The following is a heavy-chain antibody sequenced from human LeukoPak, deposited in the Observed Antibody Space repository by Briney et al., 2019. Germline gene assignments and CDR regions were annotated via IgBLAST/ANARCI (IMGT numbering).Heavy chain of an antibody. CDR2: ISAYNGNT. D-gene: IGHD3-22*01. V-gene: IGHV1-18*01. J-gene: IGHJ4*02. Sequence: GASVTVSCKASGYTFTSYDINWVRQAPGQGLEWMGWISAYNGNTNYAQKLQGRVTMTTDTSTSTAYMELRSLRSDDTAVYYCARTRMGINNDYWGQGTLVTVSS. CDR3: ARTRMGINNDY. CDR1: GYTFTSYD.